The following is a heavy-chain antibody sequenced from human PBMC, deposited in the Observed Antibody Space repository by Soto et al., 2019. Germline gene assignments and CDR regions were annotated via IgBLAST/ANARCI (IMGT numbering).Heavy chain of an antibody. CDR1: GFTFSSYG. Sequence: GGSLRLSCAASGFTFSSYGMHWVRQAPGKGLEWVAVISYDGSNKYYADSVKGRFTISRDNSKNTLYLQMNSLRAEDTAVYYCAKGRRYYDSSGCAFDIWGQGTMVTVS. CDR3: AKGRRYYDSSGCAFDI. V-gene: IGHV3-30*18. J-gene: IGHJ3*02. D-gene: IGHD3-22*01. CDR2: ISYDGSNK.